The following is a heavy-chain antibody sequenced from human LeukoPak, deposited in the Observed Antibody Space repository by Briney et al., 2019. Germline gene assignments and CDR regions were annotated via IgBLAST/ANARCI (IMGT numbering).Heavy chain of an antibody. CDR3: AFYAGHSGPEWYFDF. Sequence: GESLEISCKGSGYNFASYWITWIRQMPGKGLEWMGRIDPRDSYTNYSPLFHGHVTMSTDKSVSTVYLQWSNLWASDTAIYYCAFYAGHSGPEWYFDFWGQGTPVTVSS. V-gene: IGHV5-10-1*01. D-gene: IGHD5-12*01. J-gene: IGHJ4*02. CDR1: GYNFASYW. CDR2: IDPRDSYT.